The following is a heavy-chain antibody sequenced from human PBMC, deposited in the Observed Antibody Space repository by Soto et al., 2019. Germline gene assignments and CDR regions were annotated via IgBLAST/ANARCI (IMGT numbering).Heavy chain of an antibody. D-gene: IGHD3-22*01. Sequence: GGSLRLSCAASGFTFSSYSMNWVRQAPGKGLEWVSSISSSSSYIYYADSVKGRFTVSRDNAKNSLYLQMNSLRAEDTAVYYCARDDFSFLERPLYDSSGLRGAVFDYWGQGTLVTVSS. CDR2: ISSSSSYI. CDR1: GFTFSSYS. CDR3: ARDDFSFLERPLYDSSGLRGAVFDY. J-gene: IGHJ4*02. V-gene: IGHV3-21*01.